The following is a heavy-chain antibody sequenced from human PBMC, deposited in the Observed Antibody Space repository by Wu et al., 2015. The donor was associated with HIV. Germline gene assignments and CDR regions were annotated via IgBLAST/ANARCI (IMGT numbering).Heavy chain of an antibody. CDR2: INPNSGGA. J-gene: IGHJ4*02. V-gene: IGHV1-2*02. CDR3: AAVYCTGGICYLGY. D-gene: IGHD2-8*02. CDR1: GYTFSAAY. Sequence: QVQVLQSATEVKKPGASVKVSCKTSGYTFSAAYIHWVRQARGQGLEWVGSINPNSGGANYAQNVQGRVTITRDKSISTAYMELNTLRSDDTAVYYCAAVYCTGGICYLGYWGQGTLVIVSS.